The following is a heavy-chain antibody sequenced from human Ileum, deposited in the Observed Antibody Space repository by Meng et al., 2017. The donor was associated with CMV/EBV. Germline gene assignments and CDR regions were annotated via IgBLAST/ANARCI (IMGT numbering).Heavy chain of an antibody. J-gene: IGHJ4*02. Sequence: ASGFTFSSYAMSWVRQGPGKGLEWVSAISGSGGSTYYADSVKGRFTISRDNSKNTLYLQMNSLRAEDTAVYYCAKVKVTYSNYFDYWGQGTLVTVSS. D-gene: IGHD4-11*01. CDR1: GFTFSSYA. V-gene: IGHV3-23*01. CDR2: ISGSGGST. CDR3: AKVKVTYSNYFDY.